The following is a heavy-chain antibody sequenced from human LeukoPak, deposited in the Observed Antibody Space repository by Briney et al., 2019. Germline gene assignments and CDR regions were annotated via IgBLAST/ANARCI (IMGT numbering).Heavy chain of an antibody. V-gene: IGHV4-39*01. CDR3: ARRWGLYIATTPTDY. CDR2: IYYSGST. J-gene: IGHJ4*02. D-gene: IGHD6-13*01. CDR1: GGSISSSTYY. Sequence: PSETLSLTCTVSGGSISSSTYYWGWIRQPPGKGLEWIGSIYYSGSTYYNPSLKSRVTISVDTSKNQFSLKLSPVTAADTAVYYCARRWGLYIATTPTDYWGQGTLVTVSS.